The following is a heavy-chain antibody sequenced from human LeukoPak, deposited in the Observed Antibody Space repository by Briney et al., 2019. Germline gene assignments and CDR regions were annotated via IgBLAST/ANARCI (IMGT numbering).Heavy chain of an antibody. CDR3: ARYYDFWSGYYWFDP. J-gene: IGHJ5*02. CDR1: GGSISSYY. Sequence: SETLSLTCTVSGGSISSYYWSWIRQSPGKGLEWIGYIYYSGSTNYNPSLKSRVTISVDTSKNQFSLKLSSVTAADTAVYYCARYYDFWSGYYWFDPWGQGTLVTVSS. V-gene: IGHV4-59*08. D-gene: IGHD3-3*01. CDR2: IYYSGST.